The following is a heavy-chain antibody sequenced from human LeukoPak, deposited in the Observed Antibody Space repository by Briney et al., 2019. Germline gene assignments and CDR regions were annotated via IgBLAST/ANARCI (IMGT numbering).Heavy chain of an antibody. V-gene: IGHV4-39*01. D-gene: IGHD1-26*01. J-gene: IGHJ4*02. CDR2: IYYSGST. CDR3: ARPISSGSYSFDLGY. CDR1: GGSISSSSYY. Sequence: SETLSLTCTVSGGSISSSSYYWGWIRQPPGKGLEWIGSIYYSGSTYYNPPLKSRVTISVDTSKNQFSLKLSSVTAADTAVYNCARPISSGSYSFDLGYWGQGTLVTVSS.